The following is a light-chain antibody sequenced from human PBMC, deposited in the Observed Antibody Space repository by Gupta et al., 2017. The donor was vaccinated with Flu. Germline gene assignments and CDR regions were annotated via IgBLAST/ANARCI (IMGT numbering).Light chain of an antibody. CDR2: GAS. J-gene: IGKJ1*01. Sequence: DIVLTQSPGTLSLSPGERATLSCRASQSVSNNYLAWYQQKPGQAPRLLIYGASSRATGIPDRFSGSGSGTDFTLTISRLEPEDFAVYYCQQYDSSPWTFGQGTKVDIK. CDR3: QQYDSSPWT. CDR1: QSVSNNY. V-gene: IGKV3-20*01.